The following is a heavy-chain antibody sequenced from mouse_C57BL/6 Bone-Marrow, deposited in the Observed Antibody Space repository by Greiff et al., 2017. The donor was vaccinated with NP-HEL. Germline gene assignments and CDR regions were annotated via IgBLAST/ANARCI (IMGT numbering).Heavy chain of an antibody. CDR1: GYTFTSYG. J-gene: IGHJ4*01. CDR2: IYPRSGNT. CDR3: AVGAGYYAMDY. V-gene: IGHV1-81*01. Sequence: QVQLQQSGAELARPGASVKLSCKASGYTFTSYGISWVKQRTGQGLEWIGEIYPRSGNTYYNEKFKGKATLTADKSSSTAYMELRSLTSGDSAVYFCAVGAGYYAMDYWGQGTSVTVSS.